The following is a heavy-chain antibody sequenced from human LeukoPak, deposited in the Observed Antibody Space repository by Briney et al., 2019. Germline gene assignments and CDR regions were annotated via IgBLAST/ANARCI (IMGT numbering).Heavy chain of an antibody. CDR2: VYHRGTT. D-gene: IGHD4/OR15-4a*01. CDR3: ARFAATNYDAFDI. Sequence: SDTLSLTCTVSGYSITSGSYWGWIRQPPGKGLEWIANVYHRGTTYYNPSLKSRLTISVDTSKNHFSLRLSSLSAADTAIYYCARFAATNYDAFDIWGQGTLVTVSS. V-gene: IGHV4-38-2*02. J-gene: IGHJ3*02. CDR1: GYSITSGSY.